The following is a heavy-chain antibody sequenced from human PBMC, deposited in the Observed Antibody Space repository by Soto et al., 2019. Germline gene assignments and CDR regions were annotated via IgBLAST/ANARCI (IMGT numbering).Heavy chain of an antibody. CDR1: GFTFDDYT. CDR3: AKASMDQRSAHPTYNWLHT. J-gene: IGHJ5*02. D-gene: IGHD3-3*01. CDR2: ITWDGGRT. Sequence: GGSLRLSCAASGFTFDDYTMYWVRQGPGKGLEWVSLITWDGGRTSYADSVKGRFTISRDNNKDSLYLQMNSLKTEDTALYYCAKASMDQRSAHPTYNWLHTCGPATLVTVSS. V-gene: IGHV3-43*01.